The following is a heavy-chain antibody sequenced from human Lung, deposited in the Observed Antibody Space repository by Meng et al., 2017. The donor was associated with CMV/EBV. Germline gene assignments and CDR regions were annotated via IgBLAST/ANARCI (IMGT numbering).Heavy chain of an antibody. CDR2: INAYNINT. V-gene: IGHV1-18*01. CDR1: GYSCTSDS. Sequence: SGYSCTSDSLAWVRQPPGQGLQWLGWINAYNINTNYAQKLQGRVTMTTDTSTSTAYMELRSLRSDDTAIYYCARARFYDTTANWFDPWGQGTLVTVSS. J-gene: IGHJ5*02. CDR3: ARARFYDTTANWFDP. D-gene: IGHD2/OR15-2a*01.